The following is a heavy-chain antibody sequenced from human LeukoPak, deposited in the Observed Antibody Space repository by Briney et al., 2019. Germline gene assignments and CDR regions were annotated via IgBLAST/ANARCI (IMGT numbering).Heavy chain of an antibody. D-gene: IGHD2-15*01. CDR3: ARANLGGYCSGGSCYSSGENFDY. CDR2: IIPIFGTA. J-gene: IGHJ4*02. V-gene: IGHV1-69*05. Sequence: GASVKVSCKASGGTFSSYAISWVRQAPGQGLEWMGGIIPIFGTANYAQKFQGRVTITRDTSASTAYMELSNLRSEDTAVYYCARANLGGYCSGGSCYSSGENFDYWGQGTLVTVSS. CDR1: GGTFSSYA.